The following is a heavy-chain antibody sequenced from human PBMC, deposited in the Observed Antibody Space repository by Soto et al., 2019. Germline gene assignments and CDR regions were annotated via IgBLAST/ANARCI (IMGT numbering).Heavy chain of an antibody. CDR1: GFTFDDYA. D-gene: IGHD3-10*01. CDR2: ISWDGGST. CDR3: ATDHTMVGRVDYYYYGMDG. V-gene: IGHV3-43D*04. Sequence: GGSLRLSCAASGFTFDDYAMHWVRQAPGQGLARVSLISWDGGSTYYADSVTGRFTISSDNSKNSLYLQMNSLRAEDTALSYCATDHTMVGRVDYYYYGMDGLGQGNTVTVSS. J-gene: IGHJ6*02.